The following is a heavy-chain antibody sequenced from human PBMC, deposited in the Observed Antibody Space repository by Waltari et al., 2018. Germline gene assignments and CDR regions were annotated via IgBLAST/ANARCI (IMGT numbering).Heavy chain of an antibody. V-gene: IGHV3-21*01. D-gene: IGHD2-2*01. Sequence: EVQLVESGGGLVKPGGPLRVSCAASGFIFSTYTMNWVRQAPGKGREWVSSITRSSNYIYYADSVKGRFTISRDNANSSLSLQMDSLRAEDTAVYYCVRKGYCSSTNCLDAFDIWGQGTMVTVSS. CDR2: ITRSSNYI. CDR3: VRKGYCSSTNCLDAFDI. CDR1: GFIFSTYT. J-gene: IGHJ3*02.